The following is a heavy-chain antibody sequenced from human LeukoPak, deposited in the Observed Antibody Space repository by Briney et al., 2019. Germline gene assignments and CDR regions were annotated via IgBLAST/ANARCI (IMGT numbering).Heavy chain of an antibody. Sequence: SETLSLTCAVYGASFSGYYWSWIRQPPGKGLEWIGEINQSGSTNYNPSLKSRVTISVDTSKNQFSLKLSSVTAADTAVYSCARHDSSGWYAGGFDYWGQGTLVTVSS. J-gene: IGHJ4*02. V-gene: IGHV4-34*01. CDR2: INQSGST. D-gene: IGHD6-19*01. CDR1: GASFSGYY. CDR3: ARHDSSGWYAGGFDY.